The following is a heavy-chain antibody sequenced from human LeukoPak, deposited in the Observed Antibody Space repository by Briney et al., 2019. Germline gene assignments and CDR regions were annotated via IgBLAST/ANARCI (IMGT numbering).Heavy chain of an antibody. V-gene: IGHV3-23*01. CDR1: GFTFTTYP. Sequence: GGSLRLSCAASGFTFTTYPMSWVRQAPGKALEWVSAISGGGDSTFYADSVKGRFTISRDNSKNTLYLQMNSLRAEDTAVYYCAIQVAAITMVRGVSIWGQGTLVTVSS. CDR3: AIQVAAITMVRGVSI. J-gene: IGHJ4*02. D-gene: IGHD3-10*01. CDR2: ISGGGDST.